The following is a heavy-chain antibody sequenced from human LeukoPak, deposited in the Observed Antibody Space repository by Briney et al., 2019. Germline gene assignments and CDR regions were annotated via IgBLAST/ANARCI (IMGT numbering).Heavy chain of an antibody. J-gene: IGHJ4*02. CDR2: IGGGGEYT. CDR1: GFTFSSYA. V-gene: IGHV3-23*01. CDR3: AKVLSGSQDY. Sequence: GGSLRLSCAASGFTFSSYAMSWVRQAPGKGLEWVSTIGGGGEYTYYADSVKGRFIISRDNSKNTFYLQMNSLRAEDTAVYYCAKVLSGSQDYWGQGTLVTVFS. D-gene: IGHD1-26*01.